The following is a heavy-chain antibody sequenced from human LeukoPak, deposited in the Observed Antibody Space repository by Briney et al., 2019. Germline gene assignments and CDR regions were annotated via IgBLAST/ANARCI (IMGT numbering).Heavy chain of an antibody. CDR1: GGSISSGSYY. CDR2: IYTSGST. CDR3: AYDYVWGSR. J-gene: IGHJ4*02. Sequence: PSQTLSLTCTVSGGSISSGSYYWSWIRQPAGKGLEWIGRIYTSGSTNYNPSLKSRVTISVDTSKNQFSLKLSSVTAADTAVYYCAYDYVWGSRWGQGTLVTVSS. D-gene: IGHD3-16*01. V-gene: IGHV4-61*02.